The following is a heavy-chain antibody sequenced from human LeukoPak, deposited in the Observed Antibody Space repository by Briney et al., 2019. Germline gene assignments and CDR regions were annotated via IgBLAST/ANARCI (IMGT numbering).Heavy chain of an antibody. Sequence: SETLSLTCTISGGSITTYYWSWIRQPPGKALEWIGYIYSNGIANYSPSLKSRVSISVDTSKNQFSLKLTSVTAADTAVYYCARDQLNFGWFDPWGQGTLVTVSS. V-gene: IGHV4-59*01. CDR1: GGSITTYY. CDR2: IYSNGIA. J-gene: IGHJ5*02. CDR3: ARDQLNFGWFDP. D-gene: IGHD6-6*01.